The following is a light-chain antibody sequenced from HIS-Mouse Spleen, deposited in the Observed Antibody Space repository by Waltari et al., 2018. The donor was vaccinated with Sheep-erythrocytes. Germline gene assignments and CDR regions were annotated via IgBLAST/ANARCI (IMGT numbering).Light chain of an antibody. V-gene: IGLV2-23*01. CDR3: CSYAGSSTLV. J-gene: IGLJ2*01. CDR2: EGS. Sequence: QSALTQPASVSGSPGQSITISCTGTSSAAGSYTLVSWYQQHPGKAPKLRIYEGSKRPSGVSNRFSGYKSGNTASLTISGLQAEDEADYYCCSYAGSSTLVFGGGTKLTVL. CDR1: SSAAGSYTL.